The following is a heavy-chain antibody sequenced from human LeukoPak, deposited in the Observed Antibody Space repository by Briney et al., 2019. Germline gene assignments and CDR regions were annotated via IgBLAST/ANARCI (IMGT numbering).Heavy chain of an antibody. CDR2: ISAYNGNT. D-gene: IGHD3-10*01. J-gene: IGHJ4*02. Sequence: ASVKVSCKASGYTFSSYGISWGRRAPGQGLEWMGWISAYNGNTNYAQKLQGRVTMTTDTSTSTAYMELRSLRSDDTAVYYCARDLGKDYYGSGSYYNGIDYWGQGTLVTVSS. CDR3: ARDLGKDYYGSGSYYNGIDY. CDR1: GYTFSSYG. V-gene: IGHV1-18*01.